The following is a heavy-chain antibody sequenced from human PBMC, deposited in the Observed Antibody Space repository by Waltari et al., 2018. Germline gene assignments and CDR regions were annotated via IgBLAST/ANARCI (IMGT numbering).Heavy chain of an antibody. J-gene: IGHJ4*02. D-gene: IGHD3-10*01. CDR3: AKDADYGSGSNHFDY. CDR1: GYIFNHYG. V-gene: IGHV1-18*01. CDR2: ISAYNGNT. Sequence: QIHLVQSEAEVKEPGASVRVSCKASGYIFNHYGICWVRQAPGQGLEWMGWISAYNGNTQYAPKFEGRVTMTTDTSTSTAYMELRSLRFDDTAVDYCAKDADYGSGSNHFDYWGQGTLVTVSS.